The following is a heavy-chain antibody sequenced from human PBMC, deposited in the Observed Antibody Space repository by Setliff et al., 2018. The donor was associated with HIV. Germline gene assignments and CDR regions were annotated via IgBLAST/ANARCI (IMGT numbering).Heavy chain of an antibody. J-gene: IGHJ3*02. V-gene: IGHV4-59*11. CDR1: GDSINSHF. CDR2: ISSTGDA. CDR3: ARGGKRAFDI. Sequence: SETLSLTCTVSGDSINSHFWTWMRQSPRKGLEWIGYISSTGDAWYNPSLKSRVTMSIDTSKIHFSLTLSSVSGADTVLYFCARGGKRAFDIWGQGAMVTVSS.